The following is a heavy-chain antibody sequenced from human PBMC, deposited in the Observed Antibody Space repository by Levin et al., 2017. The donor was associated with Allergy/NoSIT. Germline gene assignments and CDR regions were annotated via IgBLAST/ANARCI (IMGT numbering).Heavy chain of an antibody. J-gene: IGHJ4*02. CDR3: ARRIAVAGTEDY. D-gene: IGHD6-19*01. Sequence: GESLKISCAASGFTVSSNYMSWVRQAPGKGLEWVSVIYSGGSTYYADSVKGRFTISRDNSKNTLYLQMNSLRAEDTAVYYCARRIAVAGTEDYWGQGTLVTVSS. V-gene: IGHV3-66*04. CDR1: GFTVSSNY. CDR2: IYSGGST.